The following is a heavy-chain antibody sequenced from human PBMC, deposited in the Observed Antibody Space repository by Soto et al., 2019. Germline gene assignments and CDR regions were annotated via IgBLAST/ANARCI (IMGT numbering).Heavy chain of an antibody. CDR1: GFTFSSYG. D-gene: IGHD3-22*01. CDR2: IWYDGSKK. Sequence: GGSLRLSCAASGFTFSSYGMHWVRQAPGKGLEWVAVIWYDGSKKYYADSVKGRFTISRDNSKNTLYLQMNSLRAEDTAVYYCARGRYYDSTGYYHYWGHGTLVTVPQ. J-gene: IGHJ4*01. CDR3: ARGRYYDSTGYYHY. V-gene: IGHV3-33*01.